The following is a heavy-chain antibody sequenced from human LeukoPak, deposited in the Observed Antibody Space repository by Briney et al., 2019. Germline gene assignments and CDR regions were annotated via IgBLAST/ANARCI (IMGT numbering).Heavy chain of an antibody. J-gene: IGHJ4*02. D-gene: IGHD3-10*01. CDR2: VSASGDST. Sequence: GGSLRLSCAASGFTFSSYAMSWVRQAPGKGLAWISTVSASGDSTSYADSVKGRFTISRDNSKNALYLQVNSLRADDAALYYCAKSHYYGSGSIDYWGQGTLVTVSS. V-gene: IGHV3-23*01. CDR1: GFTFSSYA. CDR3: AKSHYYGSGSIDY.